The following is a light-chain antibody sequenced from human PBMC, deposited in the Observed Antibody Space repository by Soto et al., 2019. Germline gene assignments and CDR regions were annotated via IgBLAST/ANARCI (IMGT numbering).Light chain of an antibody. CDR3: SSYTSSSIPWV. CDR2: EVS. Sequence: QSALTQPASVSGSPGQSFTISCTGTSSDVGGYNYVSWYQQHPGKAPKLMIYEVSNRPSGVSNRFSGSKSGNTASLTISGLQAEDEADYDCSSYTSSSIPWVFGGGTKLTGL. CDR1: SSDVGGYNY. J-gene: IGLJ3*02. V-gene: IGLV2-14*01.